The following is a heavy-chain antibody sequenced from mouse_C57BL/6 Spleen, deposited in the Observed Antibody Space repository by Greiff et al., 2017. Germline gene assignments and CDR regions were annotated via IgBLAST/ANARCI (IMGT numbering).Heavy chain of an antibody. CDR3: TREDYGSFFDY. J-gene: IGHJ2*01. CDR1: GYTFTDYE. D-gene: IGHD1-1*01. Sequence: QVQLQQSGAELVRPGASVTLSCKASGYTFTDYEMHWVKQTPVHGLEWIGAIDPETGGTAYNQKFKGKAILTADKSSSTAYMGLRSLTSEDSAVYYCTREDYGSFFDYWGQGTTLTVSS. CDR2: IDPETGGT. V-gene: IGHV1-15*01.